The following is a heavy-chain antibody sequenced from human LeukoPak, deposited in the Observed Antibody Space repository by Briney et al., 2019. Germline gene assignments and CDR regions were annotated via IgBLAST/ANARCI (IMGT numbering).Heavy chain of an antibody. J-gene: IGHJ3*02. D-gene: IGHD5/OR15-5a*01. CDR1: GGTFSSYA. CDR3: AREGGSTDDAFDI. Sequence: SVTVSCKASGGTFSSYAISWVRQAPGQGLEWMGGIIPIFGTANYAQKFQGRVTITADESTSTAYMELSSLRSEDTAVYYCAREGGSTDDAFDIWGQGTMVTVSS. V-gene: IGHV1-69*01. CDR2: IIPIFGTA.